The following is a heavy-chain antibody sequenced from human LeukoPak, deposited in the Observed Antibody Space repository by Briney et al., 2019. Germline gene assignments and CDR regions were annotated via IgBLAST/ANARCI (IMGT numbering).Heavy chain of an antibody. J-gene: IGHJ3*02. Sequence: SETLSLTCTVSGGSISSYYWSWIRQPPGKGLEWIGYIYYSGSTNYNPSLKSRVTISVDTSKNQFSLKLSSVTAAVTAVYYCARVPAARFEVASDIWGQGTMVTVSS. D-gene: IGHD2-2*01. CDR3: ARVPAARFEVASDI. CDR1: GGSISSYY. CDR2: IYYSGST. V-gene: IGHV4-59*01.